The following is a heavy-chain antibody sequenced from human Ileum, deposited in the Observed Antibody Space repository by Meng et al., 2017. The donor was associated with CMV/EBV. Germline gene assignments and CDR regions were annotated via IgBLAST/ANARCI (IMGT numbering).Heavy chain of an antibody. J-gene: IGHJ4*02. CDR2: ITPNSGGT. Sequence: ASVKVSCKASGYTFTGYYIHWVRQAPGQGLEWMGWITPNSGGTNYAQKFRGRVAMARDTSISTVYMELSGLTSDDTAVYYCARAEDFYGSGTPYYYWGQGTLVTVSS. D-gene: IGHD3-10*01. CDR1: GYTFTGYY. V-gene: IGHV1-2*02. CDR3: ARAEDFYGSGTPYYY.